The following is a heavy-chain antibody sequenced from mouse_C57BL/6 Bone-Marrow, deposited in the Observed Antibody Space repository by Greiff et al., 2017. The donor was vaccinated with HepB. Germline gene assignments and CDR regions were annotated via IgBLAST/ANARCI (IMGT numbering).Heavy chain of an antibody. CDR2: IYPGNSDT. V-gene: IGHV1-5*01. J-gene: IGHJ4*01. CDR3: TRERYVVATDYYAMDY. Sequence: EVQLQQSGTVLARPGASVKMSCKTSGYTFTSYWMHWVKQRPGQGLEWIGAIYPGNSDTSYNQKFKGKAKLTAVTSASTAYMELSSLTNEDSAVYYCTRERYVVATDYYAMDYWGQGTSVTVSS. D-gene: IGHD1-1*01. CDR1: GYTFTSYW.